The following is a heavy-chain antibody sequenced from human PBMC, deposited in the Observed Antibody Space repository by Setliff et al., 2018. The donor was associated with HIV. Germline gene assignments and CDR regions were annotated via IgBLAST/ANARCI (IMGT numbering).Heavy chain of an antibody. Sequence: SVKVSCKSSAGSFSIFAINWVRQAPGQGLEWMGGMMTIFSTTNYARKFQGRVTITTDESTGTAYMELSRLRSDDTAVYYCARDLRDGFEEWFSTLDDGMDVWGQGTTVTVSS. CDR1: AGSFSIFA. J-gene: IGHJ6*02. V-gene: IGHV1-69*05. D-gene: IGHD3-3*01. CDR3: ARDLRDGFEEWFSTLDDGMDV. CDR2: MMTIFSTT.